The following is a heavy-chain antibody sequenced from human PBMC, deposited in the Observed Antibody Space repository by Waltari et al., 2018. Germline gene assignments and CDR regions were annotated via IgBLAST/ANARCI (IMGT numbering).Heavy chain of an antibody. J-gene: IGHJ2*01. V-gene: IGHV4-34*01. CDR2: INHSGST. CDR3: ARISIAARYWYFDL. CDR1: GGSFSGYY. D-gene: IGHD6-6*01. Sequence: QVQLQQWGAGLLKPSETLSLTCAVYGGSFSGYYWSWIRQPPGKGLEWIGEINHSGSTNYNPSLKSRVTISVDTSKNQFSLKLSSVTAADTAVYYCARISIAARYWYFDLWGRGTLVTVSS.